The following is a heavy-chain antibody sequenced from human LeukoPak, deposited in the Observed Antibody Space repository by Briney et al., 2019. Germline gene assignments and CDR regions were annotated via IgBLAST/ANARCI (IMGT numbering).Heavy chain of an antibody. D-gene: IGHD3-3*01. V-gene: IGHV4-34*01. Sequence: SETLSLTCAVYGGSFSGYYWSWIRQPPGRGLEWIGEINHSGSTNYNPSLKSRVTISVDTSKNQFSLKLSSVTAADTAVYYCARCFLYCDFWSGFGLYYYMDVWGKGTTVTVSS. CDR2: INHSGST. J-gene: IGHJ6*03. CDR1: GGSFSGYY. CDR3: ARCFLYCDFWSGFGLYYYMDV.